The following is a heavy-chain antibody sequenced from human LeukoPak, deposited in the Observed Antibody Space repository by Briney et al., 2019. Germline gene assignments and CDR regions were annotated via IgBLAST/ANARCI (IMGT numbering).Heavy chain of an antibody. CDR1: GYPFINYD. CDR2: MRPNSGKT. CDR3: ARERGGQAGSYFPS. V-gene: IGHV1-8*01. J-gene: IGHJ4*02. D-gene: IGHD1-26*01. Sequence: AASVKVSCKTSGYPFINYDINWVRQASGQGRELKGWMRPNSGKTGYAQKFQGRITMTRNISISTAYMELSSLRFDDTAVYFCARERGGQAGSYFPSWGQGALVTVSS.